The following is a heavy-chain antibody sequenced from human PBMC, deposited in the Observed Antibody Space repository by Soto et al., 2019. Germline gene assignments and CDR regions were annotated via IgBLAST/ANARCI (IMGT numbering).Heavy chain of an antibody. CDR1: GFSFTGYY. V-gene: IGHV1-2*02. Sequence: DSVNVSCKASGFSFTGYYIHWLRQAPGQGLEWMGWINAHSGGTEYAQKFQGRVTLTRDTSIATAYLTLTSLTSDDTALYYCAKDLTRQLAYWLDPWGQGTQVTVSS. D-gene: IGHD6-6*01. J-gene: IGHJ5*02. CDR3: AKDLTRQLAYWLDP. CDR2: INAHSGGT.